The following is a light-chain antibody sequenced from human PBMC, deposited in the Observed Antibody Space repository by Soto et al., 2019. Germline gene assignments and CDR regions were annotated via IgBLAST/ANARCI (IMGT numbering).Light chain of an antibody. V-gene: IGLV2-8*01. CDR1: SSDVGGYNY. CDR2: EVT. J-gene: IGLJ2*01. CDR3: TAWDDNLSAVV. Sequence: QSALTQPPSASGSPGQSVTISCTGTSSDVGGYNYVSWYQQHPGKVPKLMIYEVTKRPSGVPDRFSASKSGNTASLAISGLRSEDEAYYYCTAWDDNLSAVVFGGGTKLTVL.